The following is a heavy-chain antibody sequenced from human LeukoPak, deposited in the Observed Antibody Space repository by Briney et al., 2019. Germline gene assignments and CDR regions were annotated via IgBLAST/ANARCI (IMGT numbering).Heavy chain of an antibody. D-gene: IGHD6-13*01. CDR2: VFYSGST. J-gene: IGHJ4*02. CDR3: ARGGQQLVRY. CDR1: DDSIKNYF. V-gene: IGHV4-59*08. Sequence: SETLSLTCTASDDSIKNYFWTWIRQSPGKGLEWIGYVFYSGSTNYNPSLKSRVTISVDTSKNQFSLKLSSVTAADTAVYYCARGGQQLVRYWGQGTLVTVSS.